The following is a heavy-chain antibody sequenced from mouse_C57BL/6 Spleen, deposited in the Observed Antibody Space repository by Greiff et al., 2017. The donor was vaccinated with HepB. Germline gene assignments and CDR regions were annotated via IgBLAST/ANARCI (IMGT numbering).Heavy chain of an antibody. D-gene: IGHD1-1*01. CDR3: ARHRYGSSYDAMDY. CDR2: ISSGGSYT. Sequence: DVKLVESGGDLVKPGGSLKLSCAASGFTFSSYGMSWVRQTPDKRLEWVATISSGGSYTYYPDSVKGRFTISRDNAKNTLYLQMSSLKSEDTAMYYCARHRYGSSYDAMDYWGQGTSVTVSS. CDR1: GFTFSSYG. V-gene: IGHV5-6*02. J-gene: IGHJ4*01.